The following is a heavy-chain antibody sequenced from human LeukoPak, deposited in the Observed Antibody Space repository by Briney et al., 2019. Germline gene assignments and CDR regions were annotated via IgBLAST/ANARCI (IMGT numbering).Heavy chain of an antibody. D-gene: IGHD3-22*01. CDR2: IYAGGTT. J-gene: IGHJ4*02. CDR1: GFTVSSNY. CDR3: ARDGIRYYYDSSGYYYSYYFDY. V-gene: IGHV3-53*05. Sequence: QAGGSLRLSCAVSGFTVSSNYMNWVRLAPGKGLEWVSVIYAGGTTFYADSVKGRFTISRDNSKNTLYLQMNSLRAEDTAVYYCARDGIRYYYDSSGYYYSYYFDYWGQGTLVTVSS.